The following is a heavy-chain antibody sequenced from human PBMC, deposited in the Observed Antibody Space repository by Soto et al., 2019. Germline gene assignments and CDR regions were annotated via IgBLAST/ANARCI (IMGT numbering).Heavy chain of an antibody. CDR2: INHSGST. CDR3: ASTGSIAAAGTLSPNNWFDP. Sequence: SETLSLTCAVYGGSFSGYYWSWIRQPPGKGLEWIGEINHSGSTNYNPSLKSRVTISVDTSKNQFSLKLSSVTAADTAVYYCASTGSIAAAGTLSPNNWFDPWGQGTLVTVSS. V-gene: IGHV4-34*01. J-gene: IGHJ5*02. CDR1: GGSFSGYY. D-gene: IGHD6-13*01.